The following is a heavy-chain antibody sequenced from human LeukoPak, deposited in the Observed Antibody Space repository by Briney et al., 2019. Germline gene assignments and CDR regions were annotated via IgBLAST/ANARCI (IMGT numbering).Heavy chain of an antibody. CDR2: IRSKANSYAT. D-gene: IGHD6-25*01. CDR1: GFTFSGSA. J-gene: IGHJ4*02. CDR3: APDLRGSASSLDD. V-gene: IGHV3-73*01. Sequence: GGSLRLSCAASGFTFSGSAIHWVRQASGKGLEWVGRIRSKANSYATSSAASVKGRFTISRDDSKNTAYLQMNSLRAEDTAVYYCAPDLRGSASSLDDWGQGTLVTVSS.